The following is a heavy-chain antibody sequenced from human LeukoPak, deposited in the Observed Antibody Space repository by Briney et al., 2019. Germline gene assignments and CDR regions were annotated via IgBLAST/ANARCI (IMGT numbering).Heavy chain of an antibody. Sequence: ASVKVSCKASGYTFTSYAMNWVRQAPGQGLEWMGWINTNTGNPTYAQGFTGRFVFSSDTSVSTAYLQISSLKAEDTAVYYCARDDGASYYYDSSGDAFDIWGQGTMVTVSS. CDR1: GYTFTSYA. V-gene: IGHV7-4-1*02. J-gene: IGHJ3*02. CDR3: ARDDGASYYYDSSGDAFDI. CDR2: INTNTGNP. D-gene: IGHD3-22*01.